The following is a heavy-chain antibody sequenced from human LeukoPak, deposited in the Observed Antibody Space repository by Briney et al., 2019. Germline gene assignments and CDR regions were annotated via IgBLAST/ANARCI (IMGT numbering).Heavy chain of an antibody. Sequence: ASAKVSCKASGFTLTGYYMHWVRQAPGQGLEWMGWINPNNDGSVYAQKFQGRVTMTRDTSINTAYMELYRLKSDDTAVYYCARKRGVGVDTNAFDMWGQGTMVTVSS. D-gene: IGHD1-26*01. CDR2: INPNNDGS. CDR3: ARKRGVGVDTNAFDM. J-gene: IGHJ3*02. CDR1: GFTLTGYY. V-gene: IGHV1-2*02.